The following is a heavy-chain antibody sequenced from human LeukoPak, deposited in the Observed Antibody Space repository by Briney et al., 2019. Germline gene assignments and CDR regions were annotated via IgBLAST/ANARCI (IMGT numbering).Heavy chain of an antibody. CDR2: INPNSGGT. V-gene: IGHV1-2*06. Sequence: ASVKVSCKASGYTFTCYYMHWVRQAPGQGLEWMGRINPNSGGTNYAQKFQGRVTMTRDTSISTAYMELSRLRSDDTAVYYCAGLTGRNYYDIKWGQGTLVTVSS. CDR3: AGLTGRNYYDIK. CDR1: GYTFTCYY. D-gene: IGHD3-22*01. J-gene: IGHJ4*02.